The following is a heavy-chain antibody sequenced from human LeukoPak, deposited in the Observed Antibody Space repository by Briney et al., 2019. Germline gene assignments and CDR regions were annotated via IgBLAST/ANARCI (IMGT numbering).Heavy chain of an antibody. CDR1: GYTFTSYG. CDR3: ARERYYSSGNYNNRIDY. D-gene: IGHD3-10*01. Sequence: ASVKVSCKASGYTFTSYGISWVRQAPGQGLEWMGWISAYNGNTHYAQKLQGRVTMTTDTSTSTVYMELRSLRSDDTAVYYCARERYYSSGNYNNRIDYWGQGTLVTVSS. J-gene: IGHJ4*02. V-gene: IGHV1-18*01. CDR2: ISAYNGNT.